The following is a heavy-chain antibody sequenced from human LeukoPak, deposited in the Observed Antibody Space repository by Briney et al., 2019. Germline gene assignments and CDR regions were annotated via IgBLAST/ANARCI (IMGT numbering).Heavy chain of an antibody. CDR1: GYSISSGYY. Sequence: PSETLSLTCTVSGYSISSGYYWGWIRQPPGKGLEWIGSIYHSGSTYYNPSLKSRVTISVDTSKNQFSLKLSSVTAADTAVYYCARVMVRGVIITDWGQGTLVTVSS. J-gene: IGHJ4*02. CDR2: IYHSGST. D-gene: IGHD3-10*01. V-gene: IGHV4-38-2*02. CDR3: ARVMVRGVIITD.